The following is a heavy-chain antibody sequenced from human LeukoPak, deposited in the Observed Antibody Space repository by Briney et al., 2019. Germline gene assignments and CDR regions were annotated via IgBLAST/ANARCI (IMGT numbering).Heavy chain of an antibody. V-gene: IGHV3-21*01. CDR1: GFTFSSYF. CDR3: ARALTGIPYYFDY. Sequence: GGSLRLSCAASGFTFSSYFMNWVRQAPGKGLQWVSSITTSSSDVYYADSVRGRFTISRDNAKNSLFLQMNGLRTEDTAVYYCARALTGIPYYFDYWGQGSLVTVSS. D-gene: IGHD1-20*01. J-gene: IGHJ4*02. CDR2: ITTSSSDV.